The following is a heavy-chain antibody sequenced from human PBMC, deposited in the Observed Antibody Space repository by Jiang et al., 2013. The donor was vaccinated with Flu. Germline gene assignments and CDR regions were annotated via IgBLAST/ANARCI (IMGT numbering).Heavy chain of an antibody. V-gene: IGHV3-23*01. J-gene: IGHJ2*01. Sequence: WVSAISGSGGSTYYADSVKGRFTISRDNSKNTLYLQMNSLRAEDTAVYYCAKRAEYYYDSSGYYHYWYFDLWGRGTLVTVSS. D-gene: IGHD3-22*01. CDR2: ISGSGGST. CDR3: AKRAEYYYDSSGYYHYWYFDL.